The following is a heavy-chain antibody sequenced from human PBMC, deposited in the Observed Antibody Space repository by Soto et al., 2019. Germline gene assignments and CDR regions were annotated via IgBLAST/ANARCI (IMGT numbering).Heavy chain of an antibody. CDR2: ISYDGSNK. CDR3: AQDRTAILAEVSWLES. D-gene: IGHD5-12*01. V-gene: IGHV3-30*18. Sequence: QVLLVESGGGVVQPGGSLTLSCVGSGFIFNSHGMHWVRQAPGKGLEWVAVISYDGSNKYYEESVKGRFTISRDNSRNTVYLQLNSLRAEDTALYYCAQDRTAILAEVSWLESWGQGTLVTVSA. J-gene: IGHJ5*02. CDR1: GFIFNSHG.